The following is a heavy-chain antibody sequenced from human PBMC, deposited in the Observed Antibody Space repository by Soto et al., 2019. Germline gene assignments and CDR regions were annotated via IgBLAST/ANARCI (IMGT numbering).Heavy chain of an antibody. J-gene: IGHJ4*02. V-gene: IGHV3-7*01. D-gene: IGHD2-15*01. CDR3: ATDGDCSGGTCFSEGVY. CDR2: INQDGSEE. CDR1: GFTFSRYW. Sequence: EVQLVESGGGLVQPGGSLRLSCAASGFTFSRYWMTWVRQAPGKGLVWVANINQDGSEENYVDSVKGRFTISRGNAKTSPFQQMNSLTAEDTAGYYCATDGDCSGGTCFSEGVYWGQGTLVTVSS.